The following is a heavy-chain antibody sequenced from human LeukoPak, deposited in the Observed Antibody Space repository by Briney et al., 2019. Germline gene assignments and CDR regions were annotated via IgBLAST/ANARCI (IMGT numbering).Heavy chain of an antibody. CDR3: AKDRNGIYYYDSSGYLY. D-gene: IGHD3-22*01. Sequence: GSLRLSCAASGFTFSLYGMSWVRQAPGKGLEWVSTISGSGYSTYYADSVKGRFTISRDKSKNTLYLQMNSLRAEDTAVYYCAKDRNGIYYYDSSGYLYWGQGTLVTVSS. CDR1: GFTFSLYG. J-gene: IGHJ4*02. V-gene: IGHV3-23*01. CDR2: ISGSGYST.